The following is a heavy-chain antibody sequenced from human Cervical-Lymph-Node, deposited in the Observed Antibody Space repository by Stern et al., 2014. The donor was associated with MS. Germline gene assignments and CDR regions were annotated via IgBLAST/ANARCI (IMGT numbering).Heavy chain of an antibody. Sequence: EMQLVESGAEVKKPGESLRISCQASGYSFSSYWIGWVRQMPGKGLEWMGIIYPSDSGTTYSPTFQGQVTISADKSTNTAYLQWSSLKASDTAMYYCARWLHLGFDYWAQGTLVTVSS. CDR3: ARWLHLGFDY. D-gene: IGHD5-24*01. V-gene: IGHV5-51*03. CDR2: IYPSDSGT. CDR1: GYSFSSYW. J-gene: IGHJ4*02.